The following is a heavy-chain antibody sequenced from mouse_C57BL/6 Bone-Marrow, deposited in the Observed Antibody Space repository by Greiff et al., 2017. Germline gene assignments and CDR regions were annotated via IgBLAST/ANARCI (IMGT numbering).Heavy chain of an antibody. CDR2: IDPEDGET. J-gene: IGHJ3*01. CDR1: GFNIKDYY. V-gene: IGHV14-2*01. Sequence: VQLKQSGAELVKPGASVKLSCTASGFNIKDYYMHWVKQRTEQGLEWIGRIDPEDGETKYAPKFQGKATITADTSANTAYLQRSSLTYEDTAVYYCALYGSSPAWFAYWGQGTLGTVSA. CDR3: ALYGSSPAWFAY. D-gene: IGHD1-1*01.